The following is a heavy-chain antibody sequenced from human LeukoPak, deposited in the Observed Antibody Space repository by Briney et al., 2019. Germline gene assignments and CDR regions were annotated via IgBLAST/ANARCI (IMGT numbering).Heavy chain of an antibody. CDR1: GFTFSTYT. V-gene: IGHV3-21*04. D-gene: IGHD2-15*01. J-gene: IGHJ4*02. Sequence: GGSLRLSCAASGFTFSTYTMNWVRQAPGKGLEWVSSITSSSSYIYYADSVEGRFTISRDNAKNTLYLQMNSLRAEDTAVYYCAKSGLNRFDYWGQGTLVTVSS. CDR2: ITSSSSYI. CDR3: AKSGLNRFDY.